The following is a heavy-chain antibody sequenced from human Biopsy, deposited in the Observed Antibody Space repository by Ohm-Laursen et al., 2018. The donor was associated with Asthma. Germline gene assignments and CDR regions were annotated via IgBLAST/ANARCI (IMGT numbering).Heavy chain of an antibody. CDR3: ARHWDWGSFFDY. CDR1: GGSMSSSSYY. CDR2: ISYTGSA. V-gene: IGHV4-39*01. D-gene: IGHD7-27*01. J-gene: IGHJ4*02. Sequence: SETLSLTWTVSGGSMSSSSYYWGWIRQPPGKGLEWMGSISYTGSAYHNPSLKSRVTISVDTSKNHFSLKLSSVTAADTAVYYCARHWDWGSFFDYWGQATPVTGSS.